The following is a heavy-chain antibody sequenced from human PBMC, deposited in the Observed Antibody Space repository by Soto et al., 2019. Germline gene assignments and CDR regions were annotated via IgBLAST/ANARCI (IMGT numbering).Heavy chain of an antibody. J-gene: IGHJ3*02. CDR1: GFTFSSYG. Sequence: GGSLRLSCAASGFTFSSYGMHWVRQAPGKGLEWVAVIWYDGSNKYYADSVKGRFTISRDNSKNTLYLQMNSLRAEDTAVYYCARDKGARDPLNAFDIWGQGTMVTVSS. D-gene: IGHD3-16*01. V-gene: IGHV3-33*01. CDR2: IWYDGSNK. CDR3: ARDKGARDPLNAFDI.